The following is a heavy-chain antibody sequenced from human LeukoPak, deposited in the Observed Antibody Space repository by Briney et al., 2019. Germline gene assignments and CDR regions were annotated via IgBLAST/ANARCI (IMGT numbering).Heavy chain of an antibody. CDR3: AKDSSMFGFGEFLSDY. Sequence: PGGSMRLSCAASGFTFSSYGRHWVRQAPGKGLEWVAVISYDGSNKYYADSVKGRFTISRDNSKNTLYLQMNSLRAEYTAVYYCAKDSSMFGFGEFLSDYWGQGTLVTVSS. CDR1: GFTFSSYG. D-gene: IGHD3-10*01. CDR2: ISYDGSNK. J-gene: IGHJ4*02. V-gene: IGHV3-30*18.